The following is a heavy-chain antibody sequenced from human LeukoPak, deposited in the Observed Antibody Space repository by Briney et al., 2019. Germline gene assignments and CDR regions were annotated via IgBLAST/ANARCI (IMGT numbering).Heavy chain of an antibody. J-gene: IGHJ4*02. CDR3: ATAFSGYGPVYFDY. CDR1: GYTFTSYG. D-gene: IGHD5-18*01. Sequence: ASVTVSCKASGYTFTSYGISWVRQAPGQGLEWMGWISSYNGNTHYAQKLQGRVTMTTDTSTSTAYMELRSLRSDDTAVYYCATAFSGYGPVYFDYWGQGTLVTVSS. V-gene: IGHV1-18*01. CDR2: ISSYNGNT.